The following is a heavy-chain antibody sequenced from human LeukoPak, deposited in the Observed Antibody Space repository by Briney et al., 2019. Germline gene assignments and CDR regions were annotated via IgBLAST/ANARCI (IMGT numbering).Heavy chain of an antibody. CDR3: ARGFYGDYVFDY. V-gene: IGHV1-46*01. CDR1: GYTFTGYY. J-gene: IGHJ4*02. D-gene: IGHD4-17*01. Sequence: ASVKVSCKASGYTFTGYYMHWVRQAPGQGLEWMGIINPSGFSTTYAQKFQGRVTMTGDTSTSTVYMELSSLRSEDTAVYYCARGFYGDYVFDYWGQGTLVTVSS. CDR2: INPSGFST.